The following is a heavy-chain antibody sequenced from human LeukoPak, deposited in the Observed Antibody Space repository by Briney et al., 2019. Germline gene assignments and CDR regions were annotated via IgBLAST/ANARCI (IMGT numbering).Heavy chain of an antibody. J-gene: IGHJ6*04. V-gene: IGHV3-48*03. CDR2: ISSSGNTI. CDR1: VFTFSSYE. CDR3: AELGITMIGGV. D-gene: IGHD3-10*02. Sequence: PGGSLRLSCAASVFTFSSYEMNWVRQAPGKGLEWVSYISSSGNTIYYADSVKGLFTISRDNAKNSLSPQMNSLRAEDTAVYYCAELGITMIGGVWGKGTTVTISS.